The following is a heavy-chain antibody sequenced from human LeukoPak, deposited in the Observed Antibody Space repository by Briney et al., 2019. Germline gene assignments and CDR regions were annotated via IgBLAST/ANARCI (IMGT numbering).Heavy chain of an antibody. V-gene: IGHV1-69*05. CDR1: GGTFSSYA. J-gene: IGHJ6*03. CDR2: IIPIFGTA. Sequence: RASVKVSCKASGGTFSSYAISWVRQAPGQGLEWMGGIIPIFGTANYAQKFQGRVTITTDESTSTAYMELSSLRSEDTAVYYCARSRWLQLRSYYYNYMDVWGKGTTVTVSS. D-gene: IGHD5-24*01. CDR3: ARSRWLQLRSYYYNYMDV.